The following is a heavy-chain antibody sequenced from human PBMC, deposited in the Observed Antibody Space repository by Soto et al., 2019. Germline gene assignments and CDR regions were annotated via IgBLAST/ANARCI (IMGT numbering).Heavy chain of an antibody. CDR3: ARRYSSSSDY. D-gene: IGHD6-13*01. V-gene: IGHV4-59*08. CDR1: GGSISSYY. CDR2: IFYSGST. Sequence: VQLQESGPGLVKPSETLSLTCTVSGGSISSYYWSWIRQPPGKGLVWIGYIFYSGSTNCNPSLKSRFTISVDTSKNQFTLTLSSVTAADTAVYYFARRYSSSSDYWGKGTLVTVSS. J-gene: IGHJ4*02.